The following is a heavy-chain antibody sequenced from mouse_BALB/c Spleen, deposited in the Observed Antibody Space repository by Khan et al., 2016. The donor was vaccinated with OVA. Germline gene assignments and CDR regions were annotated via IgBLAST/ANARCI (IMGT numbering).Heavy chain of an antibody. V-gene: IGHV1S137*01. D-gene: IGHD2-4*01. CDR1: GYTFTDYA. CDR3: ARRALSTRITTDAMDY. Sequence: QVQLKESGPELVRPGVSVKISCKGSGYTFTDYAMHWVKQSHAMSLEWIGVISTYSGNTNYNQKFKGKATMTVDKSSSTAYMELARLTSEDSAIYYFARRALSTRITTDAMDYWGQGTSVTVSA. CDR2: ISTYSGNT. J-gene: IGHJ4*01.